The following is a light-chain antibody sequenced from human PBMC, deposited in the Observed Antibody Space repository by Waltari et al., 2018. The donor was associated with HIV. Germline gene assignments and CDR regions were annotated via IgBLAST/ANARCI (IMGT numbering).Light chain of an antibody. Sequence: QSVLTQPPSVSGAPGQRITISCTGSDSNIGSGYDVHWYQQLPGAAPKLLIYGSDHRPSGIPDRFAGSKSGTSASLAITGLQPEDEADYFCQSYDSSLGGSGVFGGGTRLSVL. V-gene: IGLV1-40*01. CDR2: GSD. CDR1: DSNIGSGYD. J-gene: IGLJ2*01. CDR3: QSYDSSLGGSGV.